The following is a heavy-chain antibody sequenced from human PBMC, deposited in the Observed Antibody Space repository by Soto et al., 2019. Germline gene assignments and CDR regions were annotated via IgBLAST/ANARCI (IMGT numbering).Heavy chain of an antibody. V-gene: IGHV3-7*02. Sequence: GGSLRLSCAASGFTFSSYWMHWVRQVPGKGLEWVANIKQDGSAKYYVDSVKGRFTISRDNAMNSLYLQMNSLRDDDTAVDYCAGGTGWFITDWGQGTLVTVSS. CDR2: IKQDGSAK. CDR3: AGGTGWFITD. D-gene: IGHD6-19*01. CDR1: GFTFSSYW. J-gene: IGHJ4*02.